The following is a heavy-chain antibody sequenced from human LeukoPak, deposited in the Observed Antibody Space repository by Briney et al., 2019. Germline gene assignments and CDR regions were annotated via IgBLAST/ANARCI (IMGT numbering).Heavy chain of an antibody. V-gene: IGHV4-39*01. Sequence: PSETLSLTCTVSGGSISSSSYYWGWIRQPPGKGLEWIGSIYYSGSTYYNPSLKSRVTISVDTSKNQFSLKLSSVTAADTAVYYCARLDDYAPWGQGTLVTASS. CDR1: GGSISSSSYY. CDR3: ARLDDYAP. CDR2: IYYSGST. J-gene: IGHJ5*02. D-gene: IGHD3-16*01.